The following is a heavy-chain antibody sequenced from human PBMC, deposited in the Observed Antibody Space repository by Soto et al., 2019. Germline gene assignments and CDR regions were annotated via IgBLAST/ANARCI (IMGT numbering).Heavy chain of an antibody. J-gene: IGHJ4*02. CDR2: IIPILGIA. D-gene: IGHD3-3*01. V-gene: IGHV1-69*02. CDR3: GSGYYRAGFVGY. Sequence: QVQLVQSGAEVKKPGSSVKVSCKASGGTFSSYTISWVRQAPGQGLEWMGRIIPILGIANYAQKFQGRVTITADKSTSAAYMELSSLRSEDTAVYYCGSGYYRAGFVGYWGQGTLVTVSS. CDR1: GGTFSSYT.